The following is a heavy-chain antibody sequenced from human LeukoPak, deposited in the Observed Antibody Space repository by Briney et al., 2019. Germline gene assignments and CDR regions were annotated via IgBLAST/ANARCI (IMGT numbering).Heavy chain of an antibody. Sequence: ASVKVSCKASGYTFTGYYMHWVRQAPGQGLEWMGWINPNSGGTNYAQKFQGRVTMTRDTSISTAYMELSRLRSDDTAVYYCATGYYYGSGSYPPGYWGQGTLVTVSS. CDR2: INPNSGGT. V-gene: IGHV1-2*02. CDR1: GYTFTGYY. J-gene: IGHJ4*02. CDR3: ATGYYYGSGSYPPGY. D-gene: IGHD3-10*01.